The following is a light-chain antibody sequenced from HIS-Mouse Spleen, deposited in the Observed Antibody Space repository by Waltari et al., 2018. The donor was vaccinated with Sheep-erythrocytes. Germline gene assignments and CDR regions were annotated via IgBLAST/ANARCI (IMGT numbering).Light chain of an antibody. CDR2: DAS. Sequence: EIVLTQSPATLSLSPGERATLSCRASQSVSSYLAWYQQKPGQAPSLLIYDASNRATGIPARFSGGGSGTDFTLTISSLEPEDFAVYYCQQRSNWYTFGQGTKLEIK. CDR1: QSVSSY. CDR3: QQRSNWYT. J-gene: IGKJ2*01. V-gene: IGKV3-11*01.